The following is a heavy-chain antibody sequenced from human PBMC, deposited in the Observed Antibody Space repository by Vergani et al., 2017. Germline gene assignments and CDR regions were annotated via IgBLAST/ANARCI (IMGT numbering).Heavy chain of an antibody. Sequence: EVQLVESGGGLVQPGGSLRLSCTASGFTFSSYAMSWVRQAPGKGLEWVSAISGSGGSTYYADSVKGRFTISRDNSKNTLYLQMNSLRAEDTAVYYCAREGTSSSGYFSRTPGSPDYWGQGTLVTVSS. J-gene: IGHJ4*02. D-gene: IGHD6-19*01. CDR1: GFTFSSYA. CDR3: AREGTSSSGYFSRTPGSPDY. CDR2: ISGSGGST. V-gene: IGHV3-23*04.